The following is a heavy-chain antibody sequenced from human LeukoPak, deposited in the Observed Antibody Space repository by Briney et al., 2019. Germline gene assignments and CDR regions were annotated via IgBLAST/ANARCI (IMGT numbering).Heavy chain of an antibody. D-gene: IGHD6-13*01. CDR2: ISYDGSNK. CDR3: ARSSSSWYMGYFQH. CDR1: GFTFSSYA. J-gene: IGHJ1*01. Sequence: EGSLRLSCAASGFTFSSYAMHWVRQAPGKGLEWVAVISYDGSNKYYADSAKGRFTISRDNSKNTLYLQMNSLRAEDTAVYYCARSSSSWYMGYFQHWGQGTLVTVSS. V-gene: IGHV3-30*04.